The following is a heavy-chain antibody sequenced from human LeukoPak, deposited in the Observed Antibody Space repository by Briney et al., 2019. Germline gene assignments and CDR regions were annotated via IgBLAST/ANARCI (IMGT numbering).Heavy chain of an antibody. CDR1: GYSISSGYY. CDR2: IYRSGST. Sequence: PSETLSLTCIVSGYSISSGYYWGWIRPPPGKGLEWIGSIYRSGSTYYNPSLKSRVTISVDTSKNQFSLKLTSVTAADTAVYYCARDHGSSWCTFDYWGQGNLVTVSS. CDR3: ARDHGSSWCTFDY. V-gene: IGHV4-38-2*02. D-gene: IGHD6-13*01. J-gene: IGHJ4*02.